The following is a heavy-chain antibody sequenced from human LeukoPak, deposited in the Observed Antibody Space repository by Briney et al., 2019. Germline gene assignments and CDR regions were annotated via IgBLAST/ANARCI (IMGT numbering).Heavy chain of an antibody. Sequence: GGSLRLSCAASGFTFSSYAMSWVRQAPGKGLEWVSAISGSGGSTYYADSVKGRVTISRDNSKNTLYLQMNSLRAEDTAVYYCAEDDSEGYFDYWGQGTLVTVSS. CDR2: ISGSGGST. CDR1: GFTFSSYA. D-gene: IGHD2-21*01. V-gene: IGHV3-23*01. J-gene: IGHJ4*02. CDR3: AEDDSEGYFDY.